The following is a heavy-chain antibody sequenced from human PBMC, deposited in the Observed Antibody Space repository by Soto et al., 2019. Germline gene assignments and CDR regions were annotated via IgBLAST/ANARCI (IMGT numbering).Heavy chain of an antibody. J-gene: IGHJ4*02. Sequence: QITLKESGPTLVKPTQTLTLTCTFSGFSLSTSGVGVGWIRQSPGKALQWLALIYWNGDKRYNPSLKTRLTITKDTSKNQVVLTLTNMDHVDTATYYRAHRPSGWFLFDYWGQGTLVTVSS. V-gene: IGHV2-5*01. D-gene: IGHD6-19*01. CDR1: GFSLSTSGVG. CDR2: IYWNGDK. CDR3: AHRPSGWFLFDY.